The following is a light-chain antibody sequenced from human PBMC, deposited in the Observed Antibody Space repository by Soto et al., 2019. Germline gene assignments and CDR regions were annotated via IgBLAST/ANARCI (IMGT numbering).Light chain of an antibody. V-gene: IGKV1-5*03. Sequence: DIQMTQSPSTLSASVGDRVTITCRASQSISNYLAWYQQKPGKAPKLLIYKASSLESGVPSRFSGSGSATEFTLTISSLQPDDFATYYCQQYISYLYTFGQGTKLEMK. CDR1: QSISNY. CDR3: QQYISYLYT. J-gene: IGKJ2*01. CDR2: KAS.